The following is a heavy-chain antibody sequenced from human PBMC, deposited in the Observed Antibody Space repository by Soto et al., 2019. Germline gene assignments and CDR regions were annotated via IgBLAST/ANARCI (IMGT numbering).Heavy chain of an antibody. CDR3: GREDRYDYCDYAVYYYGVEV. D-gene: IGHD4-17*01. V-gene: IGHV1-69*01. Sequence: QAQLVQSGAEVKKPGSSVQVSCKASGGNFSSFAFSWVRQAPGQGLEWMGGIIPIFGTPNYAPKFEGRVTITADESTSTVHMEVNSLRSEDTAVYYCGREDRYDYCDYAVYYYGVEVWGQGTTVTVSS. CDR2: IIPIFGTP. CDR1: GGNFSSFA. J-gene: IGHJ6*02.